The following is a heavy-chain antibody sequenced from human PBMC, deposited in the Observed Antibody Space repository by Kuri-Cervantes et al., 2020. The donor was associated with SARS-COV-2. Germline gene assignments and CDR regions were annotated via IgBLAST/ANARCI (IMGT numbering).Heavy chain of an antibody. V-gene: IGHV3-15*01. J-gene: IGHJ3*02. CDR2: IKSKTDGGTT. CDR3: TTYYDFWSGYYSSDAFDI. Sequence: GESLKISCAASGFTFSNAWMSWVRQAPGKGLEWVGRIKSKTDGGTTDYAAPVKGRFTISRDDSKNTLYLQMNSLKTEDTAVYYCTTYYDFWSGYYSSDAFDIWGQGTTVTVSS. D-gene: IGHD3-3*01. CDR1: GFTFSNAW.